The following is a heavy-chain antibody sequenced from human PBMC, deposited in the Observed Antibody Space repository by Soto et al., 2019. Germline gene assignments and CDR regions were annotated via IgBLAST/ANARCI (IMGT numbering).Heavy chain of an antibody. CDR2: INYNGGTT. J-gene: IGHJ4*02. CDR3: VTWGGIEARNLDH. CDR1: GFPFSNHA. D-gene: IGHD6-6*01. Sequence: PLGGSLRLSCSASGFPFSNHAMHWVRQAPGKGLEYVSAINYNGGTTYYVDSVKGRFTISRDNSKNTLYLQMSSLKVEDTAMYHCVTWGGIEARNLDHWGQGTLVTVSS. V-gene: IGHV3-64D*06.